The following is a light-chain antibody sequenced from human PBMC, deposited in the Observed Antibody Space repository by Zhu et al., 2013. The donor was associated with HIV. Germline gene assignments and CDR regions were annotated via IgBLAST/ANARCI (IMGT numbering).Light chain of an antibody. V-gene: IGKV1-27*01. Sequence: DIQMTQSPSLLSASVEDTVKITCRASQGINTHLAWFQQKPGKLPKLLIYAASTLQSGVPSRFSGSGSGTEFTLTINSLQSEDSATYYCLQHHTYPITFGHGTRLDIK. CDR1: QGINTH. J-gene: IGKJ5*01. CDR3: LQHHTYPIT. CDR2: AAS.